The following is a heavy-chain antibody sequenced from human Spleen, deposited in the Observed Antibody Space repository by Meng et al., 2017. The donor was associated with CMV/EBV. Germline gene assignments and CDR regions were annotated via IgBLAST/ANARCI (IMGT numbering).Heavy chain of an antibody. J-gene: IGHJ5*02. CDR2: SVTRSNYI. Sequence: GESLKISCAASGFTLDNYSMNWVRQAPGKGLEWVSSSVTRSNYIYYADSVKGRFTISRDNGKNSLYLQMDSLRAEDTAVYFCAKDKTVAAAGTYWFDPWGQGTLVTVSS. CDR3: AKDKTVAAAGTYWFDP. V-gene: IGHV3-21*01. D-gene: IGHD6-13*01. CDR1: GFTLDNYS.